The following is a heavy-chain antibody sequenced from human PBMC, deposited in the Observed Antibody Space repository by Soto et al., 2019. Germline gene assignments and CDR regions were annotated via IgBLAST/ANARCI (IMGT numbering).Heavy chain of an antibody. CDR1: GFTFSSYG. J-gene: IGHJ6*03. V-gene: IGHV3-30*18. D-gene: IGHD3-10*01. Sequence: PGGSLRLSCAASGFTFSSYGMHWVRQAPGKGLEWVAVISYDGSNKYYADSVKGRFTISRDNSKNTLYLQMNSLRAEDTAVYYCAKMKGITMVRAHYYYMDVWGKGTTVTVSS. CDR2: ISYDGSNK. CDR3: AKMKGITMVRAHYYYMDV.